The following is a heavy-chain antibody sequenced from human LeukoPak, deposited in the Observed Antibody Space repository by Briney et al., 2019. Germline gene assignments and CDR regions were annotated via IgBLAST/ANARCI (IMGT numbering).Heavy chain of an antibody. CDR2: INPDGGNT. CDR3: ARALVNPTLDS. D-gene: IGHD3-10*01. J-gene: IGHJ5*01. V-gene: IGHV1-46*01. Sequence: ASVKVSCKASGYTFTSYDINWVRQAPGQGLEWVGQINPDGGNTKYAQRFHGRVILSTDMSTSTVYMEVSSLRSDDTAVYYCARALVNPTLDSWGQGTLVTVSS. CDR1: GYTFTSYD.